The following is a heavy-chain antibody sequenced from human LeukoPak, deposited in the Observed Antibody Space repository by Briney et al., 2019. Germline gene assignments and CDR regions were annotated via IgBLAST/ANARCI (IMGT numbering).Heavy chain of an antibody. Sequence: PGGSLRLSCAASGFTLSSYSMNGVRQAPGKGLEWVSGISPSGGITYYTDSVKGRFTIYRDNSKNTVSLQMNSLRGDDTAVYYCAKDDAWGRYKDWGQGTLVTVSS. J-gene: IGHJ1*01. D-gene: IGHD3-16*01. CDR3: AKDDAWGRYKD. CDR2: ISPSGGIT. CDR1: GFTLSSYS. V-gene: IGHV3-23*01.